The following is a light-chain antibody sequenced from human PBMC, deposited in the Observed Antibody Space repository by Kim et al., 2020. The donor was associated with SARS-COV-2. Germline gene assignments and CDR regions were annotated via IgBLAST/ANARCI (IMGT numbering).Light chain of an antibody. J-gene: IGLJ3*02. CDR1: SSDVGGYNY. V-gene: IGLV2-14*03. CDR3: SSYTSSSTWV. Sequence: GQSITISCTGTSSDVGGYNYVSWYQNHPGKAPKVMIYDVTKRPSGVSNRFSGSKSGNTASLTISGLQAEDEADYYCSSYTSSSTWVFGGGTQLTVL. CDR2: DVT.